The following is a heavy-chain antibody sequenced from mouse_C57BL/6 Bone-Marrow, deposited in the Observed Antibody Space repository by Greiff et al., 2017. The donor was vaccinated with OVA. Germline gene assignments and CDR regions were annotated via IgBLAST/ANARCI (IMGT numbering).Heavy chain of an antibody. Sequence: EVQLVESGGGLVQPGESLKLSCESNEYEFPSHDMSWVRKTPETRLELVAAINSDGGSPYYPDTMERRFIISRDNTKKTLYLQMSSLRSEDTAVYYCARHITTVVATNYWGQGTTLTVSS. J-gene: IGHJ2*01. CDR3: ARHITTVVATNY. V-gene: IGHV5-2*01. D-gene: IGHD1-1*01. CDR2: INSDGGSP. CDR1: EYEFPSHD.